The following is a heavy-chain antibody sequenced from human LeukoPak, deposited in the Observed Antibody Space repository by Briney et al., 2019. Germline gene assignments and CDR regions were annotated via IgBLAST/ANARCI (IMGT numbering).Heavy chain of an antibody. D-gene: IGHD3-16*01. CDR3: ARVPPYPAASGFDP. Sequence: SETLSLTCAVYGGSFSGYYWSWIRQPPGKRLEWIGEINHSGSTNYNPSLKSRVTISVDTSKNQFSLKLSSVTAADTAVYYCARVPPYPAASGFDPWGQGTLVTVSS. J-gene: IGHJ5*02. V-gene: IGHV4-34*01. CDR2: INHSGST. CDR1: GGSFSGYY.